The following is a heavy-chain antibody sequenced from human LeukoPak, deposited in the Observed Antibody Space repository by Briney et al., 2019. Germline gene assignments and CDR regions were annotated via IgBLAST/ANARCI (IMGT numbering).Heavy chain of an antibody. V-gene: IGHV4-34*01. Sequence: SETLSLTCTVSGGSISSYYWSWIRQPPGKGLEWIGEINHSGSTNYNPSLKSRATISVDTSKNQFSLKLSSVTAADTAVYYCARHSAVTPPWNFDLWGRGTLVTVSS. D-gene: IGHD2-21*02. CDR3: ARHSAVTPPWNFDL. CDR2: INHSGST. CDR1: GGSISSYY. J-gene: IGHJ2*01.